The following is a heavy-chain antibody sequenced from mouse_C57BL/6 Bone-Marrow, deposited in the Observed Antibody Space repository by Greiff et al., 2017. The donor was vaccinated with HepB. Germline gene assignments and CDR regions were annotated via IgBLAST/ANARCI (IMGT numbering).Heavy chain of an antibody. CDR3: ARGYYGSSRYWYFDV. Sequence: QVQLKRSGAELVRPGTSVKVSCKASGYAFTNYLIEWVKQRPGQGLEWIGVINPGSGGTNYNEKFKGKATLTADKSSSTAYMQLSSLTSEDSAVYFCARGYYGSSRYWYFDVWGTGTTVTVSS. D-gene: IGHD1-1*01. CDR2: INPGSGGT. CDR1: GYAFTNYL. V-gene: IGHV1-54*01. J-gene: IGHJ1*03.